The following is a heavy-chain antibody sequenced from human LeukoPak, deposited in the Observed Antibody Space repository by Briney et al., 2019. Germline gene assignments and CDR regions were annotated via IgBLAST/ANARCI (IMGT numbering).Heavy chain of an antibody. CDR1: GFNFSSYW. V-gene: IGHV3-74*01. Sequence: GGSLRLSCAASGFNFSSYWMHWVRQAPGKGLVWISRINYDGTTTSYADSVKGRFTISRDNSKNTLYLQMNSLRAEDTAVYYCAKGPYCSSTSCYTYSRGFFDYWGQGTLVTVSS. J-gene: IGHJ4*02. CDR3: AKGPYCSSTSCYTYSRGFFDY. CDR2: INYDGTTT. D-gene: IGHD2-2*02.